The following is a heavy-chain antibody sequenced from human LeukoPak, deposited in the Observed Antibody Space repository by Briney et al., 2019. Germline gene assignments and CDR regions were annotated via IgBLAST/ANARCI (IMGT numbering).Heavy chain of an antibody. J-gene: IGHJ6*02. CDR3: ASAMVRGVISSEGENYYYYGMDV. CDR2: IYHSGST. D-gene: IGHD3-10*01. Sequence: PSETLSLTCAVSGGSISSSNWWSWVRQPPGKGLEWIGEIYHSGSTNYNPSLKSRVTISVDKSKNQFSLKLSSVTAADTAVYYCASAMVRGVISSEGENYYYYGMDVWGQGTTVTVSS. V-gene: IGHV4-4*02. CDR1: GGSISSSNW.